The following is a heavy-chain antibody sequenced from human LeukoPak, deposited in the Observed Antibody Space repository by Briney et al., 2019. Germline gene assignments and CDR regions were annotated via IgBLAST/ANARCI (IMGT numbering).Heavy chain of an antibody. V-gene: IGHV4-4*07. CDR1: GGSISSYY. D-gene: IGHD2-15*01. Sequence: SETLSLTCTVSGGSISSYYWSWIRQPAGKGLEWIGRIYTSGSTNYNPSLESRVTMSVDTSKNQFSLKLSSVTAANTAVYYCAGGYCSGGSCYSPDYYGMDVWGQGTTVTVSS. CDR2: IYTSGST. CDR3: AGGYCSGGSCYSPDYYGMDV. J-gene: IGHJ6*02.